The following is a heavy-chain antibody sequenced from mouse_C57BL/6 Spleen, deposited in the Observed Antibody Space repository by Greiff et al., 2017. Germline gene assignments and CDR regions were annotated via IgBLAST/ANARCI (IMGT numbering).Heavy chain of an antibody. CDR1: GYTFTSYW. CDR2: IDPSDSYT. CDR3: ARKSNYYGSTFDY. Sequence: VQLQQPGAELVKPGASVKLSCKASGYTFTSYWMQWVKQRPGQGLEWIGEIDPSDSYTNYNQKFKGKATLTVDTSSSTAYMQLSSLTSEDSAVYYCARKSNYYGSTFDYWGQGTTLTVSS. V-gene: IGHV1-50*01. D-gene: IGHD1-1*01. J-gene: IGHJ2*01.